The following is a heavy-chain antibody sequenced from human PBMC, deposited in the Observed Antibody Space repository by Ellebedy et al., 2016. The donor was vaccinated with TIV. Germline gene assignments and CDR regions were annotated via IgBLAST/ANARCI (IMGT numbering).Heavy chain of an antibody. J-gene: IGHJ2*01. Sequence: GESLKISCTASGFTFGDYAMSWFRQAPGKGLEWVGFIRSKAYGGTTEYAASVKGRFTISRDDSKSIAYLQMNSLKTEDTAVYYCTRVPSSYYDFWSGWGYWYFDLWGRGTLVTVSS. CDR2: IRSKAYGGTT. CDR1: GFTFGDYA. V-gene: IGHV3-49*03. D-gene: IGHD3-3*01. CDR3: TRVPSSYYDFWSGWGYWYFDL.